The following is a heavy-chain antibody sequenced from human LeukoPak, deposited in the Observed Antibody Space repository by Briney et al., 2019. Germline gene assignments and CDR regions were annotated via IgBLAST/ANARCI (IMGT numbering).Heavy chain of an antibody. J-gene: IGHJ6*03. V-gene: IGHV4-34*01. CDR3: ARVVERYYYYYYMDV. CDR1: GGSFRGYY. CDR2: INHSGST. D-gene: IGHD1-1*01. Sequence: SSETLSLTCAVYGGSFRGYYWSWIRQPPGKGLEWIGEINHSGSTNYNPSLKSRVTISVDTSKNQFSLKLSSVTAADTAVYYCARVVERYYYYYYMDVWGKGTTVTVSS.